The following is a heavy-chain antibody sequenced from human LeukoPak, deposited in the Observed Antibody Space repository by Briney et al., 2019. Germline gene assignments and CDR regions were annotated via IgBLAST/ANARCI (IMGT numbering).Heavy chain of an antibody. Sequence: GASVKVSCKASGYTFTGYYMHWVRQAPGQGLEWMGWINPNSGGANYAQKFQGRVTMTRDTSISTAYMELSRLRSDDTAVYYCARDRVPAWGFYYYYYGMDVWGQGTTVTVSS. CDR1: GYTFTGYY. CDR3: ARDRVPAWGFYYYYYGMDV. J-gene: IGHJ6*02. D-gene: IGHD2-2*01. V-gene: IGHV1-2*02. CDR2: INPNSGGA.